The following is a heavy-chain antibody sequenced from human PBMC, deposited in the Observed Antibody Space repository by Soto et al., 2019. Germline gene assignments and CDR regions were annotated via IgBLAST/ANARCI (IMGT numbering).Heavy chain of an antibody. D-gene: IGHD2-2*01. CDR3: AREGKYCSSTSCYAGFDY. Sequence: SETLSLTCTVSGGSISSYYWSWIRQPPGKGLEWIGYIYYSGSTNYNPSLKSRVTRSVDTSKNQFSLKLSSVTAADTAVYYCAREGKYCSSTSCYAGFDYWGQGTLVTVSS. J-gene: IGHJ4*02. CDR1: GGSISSYY. V-gene: IGHV4-59*01. CDR2: IYYSGST.